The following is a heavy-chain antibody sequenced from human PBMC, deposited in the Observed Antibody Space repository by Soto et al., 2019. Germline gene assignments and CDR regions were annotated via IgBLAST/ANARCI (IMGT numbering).Heavy chain of an antibody. Sequence: GGSLRLSCAASGFTFSSYSMHWVRQAPEKGLVWVSRVNSDVSSTNYADSVKGRFTISRDNAKDTLYLQMNSLRAEDTAVYYSAREGNYGNHHDGFDIWGQGTMVTVS. CDR3: AREGNYGNHHDGFDI. V-gene: IGHV3-74*01. CDR2: VNSDVSST. CDR1: GFTFSSYS. J-gene: IGHJ3*02. D-gene: IGHD1-7*01.